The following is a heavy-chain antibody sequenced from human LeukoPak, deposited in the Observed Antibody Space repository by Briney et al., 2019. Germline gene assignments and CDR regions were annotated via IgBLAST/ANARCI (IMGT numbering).Heavy chain of an antibody. CDR2: IYYSGNT. Sequence: SETLSLTCTVSGGSFSSGSYFWTWIRQPPGKGLEWIGDIYYSGNTNYNPSLKSRVTISRDTSQNHFSLNLNSVTTADTAVYYCAGAPPSMIRGVISANCVDSWGLGTLVTVSS. CDR3: AGAPPSMIRGVISANCVDS. CDR1: GGSFSSGSYF. J-gene: IGHJ4*02. D-gene: IGHD3-10*01. V-gene: IGHV4-61*03.